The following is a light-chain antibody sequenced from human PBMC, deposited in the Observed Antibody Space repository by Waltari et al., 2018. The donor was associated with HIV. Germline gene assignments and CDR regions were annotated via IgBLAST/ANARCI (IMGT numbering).Light chain of an antibody. CDR1: KSVLYSSNNKNY. CDR3: QQYYSTPRT. CDR2: WAS. Sequence: DIVMTQSPDSLAVSLGERATINCKPSKSVLYSSNNKNYLAWYQQKPGQPPKLLIYWASTRESGVPDRFSGRGSGTDFTLTISSLQAEDVAVYYCQQYYSTPRTFGKGTKVEIK. V-gene: IGKV4-1*01. J-gene: IGKJ1*01.